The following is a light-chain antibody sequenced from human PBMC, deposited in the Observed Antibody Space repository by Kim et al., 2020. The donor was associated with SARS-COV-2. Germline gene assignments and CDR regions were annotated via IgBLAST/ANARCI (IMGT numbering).Light chain of an antibody. CDR2: GKN. CDR1: RRRSEC. Sequence: ALGEAVRITWQGDRRRSECGSGEQQKPGQAPVLGIYGKNNRPSGMPDRFSGSSSGNAASVTIAGAGAEDGADYDCNSRDSGGNQVVLGGGTRRT. J-gene: IGLJ2*01. CDR3: NSRDSGGNQVV. V-gene: IGLV3-19*01.